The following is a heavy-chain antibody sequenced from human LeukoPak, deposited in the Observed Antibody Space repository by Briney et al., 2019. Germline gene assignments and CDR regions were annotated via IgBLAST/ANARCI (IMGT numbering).Heavy chain of an antibody. J-gene: IGHJ5*02. CDR3: ARTMIVLKRGWFDP. Sequence: SETLSLTCAVYGGSFSGYYWSWIRQPPGKGLEWIGEINHSGSTNYNPSLKSRVTISVDTSKNQFSLKLSSVTAADTAVYYCARTMIVLKRGWFDPWGQGTLVTVSS. CDR2: INHSGST. D-gene: IGHD3-22*01. CDR1: GGSFSGYY. V-gene: IGHV4-34*01.